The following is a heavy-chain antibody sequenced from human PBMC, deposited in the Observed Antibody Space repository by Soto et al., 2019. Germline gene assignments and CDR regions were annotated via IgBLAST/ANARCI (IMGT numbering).Heavy chain of an antibody. J-gene: IGHJ5*01. CDR1: GFTFNSYG. CDR2: ISYNANKT. CDR3: AKGWFYDVLTGPDS. D-gene: IGHD3-9*01. V-gene: IGHV3-30*18. Sequence: PGESLKISCAASGFTFNSYGMHWVRQAPGKGLEWVAVISYNANKTYYADSVKGRFSVSRDNSKNTLYLQMNSLRVDDTAIYYCAKGWFYDVLTGPDSWGQGTLVTVSS.